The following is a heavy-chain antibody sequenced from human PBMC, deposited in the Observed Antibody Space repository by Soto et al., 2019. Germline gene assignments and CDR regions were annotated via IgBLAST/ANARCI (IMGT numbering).Heavy chain of an antibody. CDR1: GFSFSDYA. J-gene: IGHJ6*02. CDR2: IGRSGTTV. V-gene: IGHV3-48*01. Sequence: EVQLVESGGGLVQPGGSLRLSCAASGFSFSDYAMNWVRQAPGKGLEWVSYIGRSGTTVYYADSVKGQFTISRDNANTLSFLQMNSLRADDTAVYYCARSGHGSGTYYYYYSGLDVWGQVTTVTVSS. CDR3: ARSGHGSGTYYYYYSGLDV. D-gene: IGHD3-10*01.